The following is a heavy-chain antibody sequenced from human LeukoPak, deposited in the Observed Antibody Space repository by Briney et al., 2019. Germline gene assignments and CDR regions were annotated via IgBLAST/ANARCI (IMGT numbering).Heavy chain of an antibody. CDR3: AREPSKYSSSSADY. CDR2: IIPNFGTA. Sequence: SVKVSCKASGGTFSSYAISWVRQAPGQGLEGMGGIIPNFGTANYAQKFQGRVTITTDESTSTAYMELSSLRSEDTAVYYCAREPSKYSSSSADYWGQGTLVTVSS. D-gene: IGHD6-6*01. CDR1: GGTFSSYA. V-gene: IGHV1-69*05. J-gene: IGHJ4*02.